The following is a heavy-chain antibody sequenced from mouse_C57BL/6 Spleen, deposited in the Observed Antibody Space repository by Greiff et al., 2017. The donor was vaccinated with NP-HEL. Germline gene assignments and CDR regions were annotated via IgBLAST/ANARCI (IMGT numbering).Heavy chain of an antibody. CDR2: LNPSSGHT. V-gene: IGHV1-7*01. CDR3: AREGVTTPFDY. Sequence: QVQLQQSGAELAKPGAPVKLSCKASGYTFTSYRLHWVKQRPGQGLEGIGYLNPSSGHTKYNQQLKDKATLTAYKSSSTAYMQLSSLTYEDSAVYYCAREGVTTPFDYWGQGTTLTVSS. D-gene: IGHD2-3*01. CDR1: GYTFTSYR. J-gene: IGHJ2*01.